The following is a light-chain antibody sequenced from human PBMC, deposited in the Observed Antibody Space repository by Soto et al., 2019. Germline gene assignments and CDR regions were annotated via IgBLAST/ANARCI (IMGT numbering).Light chain of an antibody. J-gene: IGKJ1*01. CDR2: KAS. Sequence: DIQMTQSPSTLSGSVGDRVTITCRASQTISSWLAWYQQKPGKAPKLLIYKASTLKSGVPSRFSGSGSRTEFALTISSLQPDDFATYYCQHYNSYSEAFGQGTKVEL. CDR3: QHYNSYSEA. V-gene: IGKV1-5*03. CDR1: QTISSW.